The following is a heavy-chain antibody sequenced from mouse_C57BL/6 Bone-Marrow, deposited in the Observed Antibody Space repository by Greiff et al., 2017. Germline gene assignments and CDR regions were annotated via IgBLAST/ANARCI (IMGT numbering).Heavy chain of an antibody. V-gene: IGHV5-9-1*02. Sequence: EVKLEESGEGLVKPGGSLKLSCAASGFTFSSYAMSWVRQTPEKRLEWVAYISSGGDYIYYADTVKGRFTISRDNARNTLYLQMSSLKSEDTAMYYCTREGGQLRYYYAMDYWGQGTSVTVSS. J-gene: IGHJ4*01. CDR3: TREGGQLRYYYAMDY. CDR1: GFTFSSYA. CDR2: ISSGGDYI. D-gene: IGHD3-2*02.